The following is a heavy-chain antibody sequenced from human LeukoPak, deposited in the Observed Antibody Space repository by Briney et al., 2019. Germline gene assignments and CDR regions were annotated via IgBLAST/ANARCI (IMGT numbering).Heavy chain of an antibody. D-gene: IGHD5-18*01. J-gene: IGHJ4*02. V-gene: IGHV3-23*01. CDR1: GFTFDDYA. Sequence: GRSLRLSCAASGFTFDDYAMHWVRQAPGKGLEWVSVISGSGDGTYYADSVKGRFTISRDNSKNTLYLQMKSLRAEDTAVYYCAKAGEQQWLRMHFDNWGQGTLVAVS. CDR3: AKAGEQQWLRMHFDN. CDR2: ISGSGDGT.